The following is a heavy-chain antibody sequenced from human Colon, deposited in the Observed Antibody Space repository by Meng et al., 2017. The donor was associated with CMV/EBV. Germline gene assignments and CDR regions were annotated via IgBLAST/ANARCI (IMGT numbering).Heavy chain of an antibody. CDR1: GFRFITYD. CDR3: ARVRRAVVIMPAAVRGGFDP. J-gene: IGHJ5*02. V-gene: IGHV3-23*01. D-gene: IGHD2-2*02. CDR2: ISDGGDRT. Sequence: GGSLRLSCAASGFRFITYDMTWVRQAPGKGLEWVSSISDGGDRTYYAESVRGRFTISRDNSKNTLHLQMNSLRAEDTAVYYCARVRRAVVIMPAAVRGGFDPWGQGTLVTVSS.